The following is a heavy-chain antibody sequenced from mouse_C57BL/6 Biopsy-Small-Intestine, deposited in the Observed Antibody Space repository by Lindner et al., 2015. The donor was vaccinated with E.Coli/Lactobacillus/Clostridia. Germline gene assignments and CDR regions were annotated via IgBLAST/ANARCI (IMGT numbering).Heavy chain of an antibody. D-gene: IGHD1-1*02. J-gene: IGHJ1*01. CDR2: IIPILDTA. CDR3: ASRVGVTGGFDV. Sequence: VKVSCKASGITLSNHTISWVRQAPGQGLEWMGVIIPILDTANYAQKFQGRVTTTADTSTNTAYMELNSLKSEDTAVYYCASRVGVTGGFDVWGQGTMVTVSS. V-gene: IGHV1-59*01. CDR1: GITLSNHT.